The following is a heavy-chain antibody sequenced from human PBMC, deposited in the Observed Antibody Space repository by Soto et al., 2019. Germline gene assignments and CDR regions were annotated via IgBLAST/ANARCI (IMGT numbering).Heavy chain of an antibody. D-gene: IGHD2-2*01. CDR3: AKDCRLGYCSSTSPYYGMDV. CDR1: GFTFSSYA. V-gene: IGHV3-23*01. Sequence: GGSLRLSCAASGFTFSSYAMSWVRQAPGKGPEWVSAISGSGGSTYYADSVKGRFTISRDNSKNTLYLQMNSLRAEDTAVYYCAKDCRLGYCSSTSPYYGMDVWGQGTTVTVSS. CDR2: ISGSGGST. J-gene: IGHJ6*02.